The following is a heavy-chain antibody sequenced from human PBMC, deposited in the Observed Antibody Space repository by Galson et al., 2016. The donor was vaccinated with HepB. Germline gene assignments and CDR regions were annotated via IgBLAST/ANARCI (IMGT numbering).Heavy chain of an antibody. CDR1: GYRFNNFW. J-gene: IGHJ6*02. D-gene: IGHD1-20*01. V-gene: IGHV5-51*01. CDR2: IYPADSDT. Sequence: QSGAEVKKPGESLKISCKGSGYRFNNFWIGWVRQTPGKGLEWVGSIYPADSDTRYSPSFQGQVTISVDKSTSTAYLQWGSLKASDTARYYCARQDSSNRYDAYYGLDVCGPGTPVTVSS. CDR3: ARQDSSNRYDAYYGLDV.